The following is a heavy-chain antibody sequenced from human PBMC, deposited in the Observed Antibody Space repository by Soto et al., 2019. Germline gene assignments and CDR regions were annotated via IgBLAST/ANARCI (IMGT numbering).Heavy chain of an antibody. CDR2: ISNDGSST. V-gene: IGHV3-74*01. Sequence: EVQLVESGGGLVQPGGSLRLSCAASGFTSSSYWIHWVRQAPGKGLVWVSRISNDGSSTNYADSVKGRFTISRDNAKNTVYLQMNSLRATDTAVYYCARVTYYYDSSHHFSADAFDIWGQGTMFTVSS. CDR3: ARVTYYYDSSHHFSADAFDI. D-gene: IGHD3-22*01. CDR1: GFTSSSYW. J-gene: IGHJ3*02.